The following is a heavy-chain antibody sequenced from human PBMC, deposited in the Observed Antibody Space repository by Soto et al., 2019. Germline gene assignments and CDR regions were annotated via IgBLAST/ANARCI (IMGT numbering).Heavy chain of an antibody. CDR3: AKDRVDTAMVRNFDY. D-gene: IGHD5-18*01. V-gene: IGHV3-13*01. CDR1: GFTFSTFD. CDR2: IGTLSDT. J-gene: IGHJ4*02. Sequence: GGSLRLSCAGSGFTFSTFDIHWVRQAPGKGLEWVSGIGTLSDTFYAASVQGRFTISRQNAKNSVYLQMNSLRAEDTAVYYCAKDRVDTAMVRNFDYWGQGTLVTVSS.